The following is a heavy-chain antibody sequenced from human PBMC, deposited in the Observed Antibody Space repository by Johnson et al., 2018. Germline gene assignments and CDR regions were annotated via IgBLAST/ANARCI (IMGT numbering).Heavy chain of an antibody. Sequence: QLVESGGGLVKPGGSLRLSCAASRFIFSGYYMTWIRQAPGKGLEWVSYISSSGDSTYYADSVKGRLTISRDNPKNSLYLQMDSLRAEDTDVDYCTRETRRTFDIWGQVTVVTVSS. CDR1: RFIFSGYY. V-gene: IGHV3-11*01. J-gene: IGHJ3*02. CDR2: ISSSGDST. CDR3: TRETRRTFDI.